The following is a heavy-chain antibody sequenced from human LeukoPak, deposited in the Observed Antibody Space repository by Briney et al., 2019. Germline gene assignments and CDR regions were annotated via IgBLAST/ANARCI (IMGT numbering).Heavy chain of an antibody. CDR2: IGSNGDST. CDR3: ARGNVVGATRPFDY. D-gene: IGHD1-26*01. V-gene: IGHV3-64*01. J-gene: IGHJ4*02. Sequence: GGSLRPSCAGSGFTFSTYAMYWVRQAPGQGLENVAGIGSNGDSTYYANSVKGRFTISRDNSKNTLFLQMGSLRAEDMAVYYCARGNVVGATRPFDYWGQGTLVTVSS. CDR1: GFTFSTYA.